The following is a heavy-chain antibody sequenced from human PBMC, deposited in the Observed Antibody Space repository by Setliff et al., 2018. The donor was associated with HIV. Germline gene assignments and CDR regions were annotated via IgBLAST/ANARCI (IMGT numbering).Heavy chain of an antibody. D-gene: IGHD3-22*01. Sequence: SVKVSCKASGNSFISSYAISWVRQAPGQGLEWMGGIIPIFGTANYAQKFQGRVTITADESTSTAYMELSSLRSEDTAVYYCAATYYYDSSGLHGFDYWGQGTLVTVSS. CDR3: AATYYYDSSGLHGFDY. CDR2: IIPIFGTA. CDR1: GNSFISSYA. V-gene: IGHV1-69*13. J-gene: IGHJ4*02.